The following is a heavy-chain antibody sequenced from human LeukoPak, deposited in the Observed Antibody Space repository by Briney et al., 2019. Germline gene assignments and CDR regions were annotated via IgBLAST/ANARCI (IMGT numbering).Heavy chain of an antibody. Sequence: PGGSLRLSCAASGFTVSNNYMSWVRQAPGKGLAWVSLIYGGGTTYYADSVKGRFTISSDSSKNTLYLQMNSLRAEDTAVYYCARAPNYGDYGGQWGRGTLVTVSS. J-gene: IGHJ4*02. D-gene: IGHD4-17*01. V-gene: IGHV3-53*01. CDR2: IYGGGTT. CDR1: GFTVSNNY. CDR3: ARAPNYGDYGGQ.